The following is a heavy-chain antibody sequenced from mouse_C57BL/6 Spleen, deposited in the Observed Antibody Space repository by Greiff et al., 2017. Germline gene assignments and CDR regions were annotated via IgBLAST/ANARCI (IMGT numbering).Heavy chain of an antibody. CDR3: AREDYDGLFAY. CDR2: ISYDGSN. J-gene: IGHJ3*01. V-gene: IGHV3-6*01. D-gene: IGHD2-4*01. CDR1: GYSITSGYY. Sequence: ESGPGLVKPSQSLSLTCSVTGYSITSGYYWNWIRQFPGNKLEWMGYISYDGSNNYNPSLKNRISITRDTSKNQFFLKLNSVTTEDTATYYCAREDYDGLFAYWGQGTLVTVSA.